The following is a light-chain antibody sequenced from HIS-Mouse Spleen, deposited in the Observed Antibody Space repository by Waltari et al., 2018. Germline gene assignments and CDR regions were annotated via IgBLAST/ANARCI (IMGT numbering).Light chain of an antibody. CDR1: SSDVGRYNY. CDR3: SSYTSSSTF. J-gene: IGLJ1*01. Sequence: QSALTQPASVSGSPGQSITISCTGTSSDVGRYNYVPWYQQHPGKAPKLMIYEVSNRPSGVSNRFSGSKSGNTASLTISGLQAEDEADYYCSSYTSSSTFFGTGTKVTVL. V-gene: IGLV2-14*01. CDR2: EVS.